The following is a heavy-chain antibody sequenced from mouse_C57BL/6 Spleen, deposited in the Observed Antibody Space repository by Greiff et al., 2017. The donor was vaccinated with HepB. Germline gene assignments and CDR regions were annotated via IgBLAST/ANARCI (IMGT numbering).Heavy chain of an antibody. Sequence: EVMLVESGGGLVKPGGSLKLSCAASGFTFSDYGMHWVRQAPEKGLEWVAYISSGSSTIYYADTVKGRFTISRDNAKNTLFLQMTSLRSEDTAMYYCARAFMGPFDYWGQGTTLTVSS. CDR2: ISSGSSTI. V-gene: IGHV5-17*01. J-gene: IGHJ2*01. CDR1: GFTFSDYG. D-gene: IGHD4-1*01. CDR3: ARAFMGPFDY.